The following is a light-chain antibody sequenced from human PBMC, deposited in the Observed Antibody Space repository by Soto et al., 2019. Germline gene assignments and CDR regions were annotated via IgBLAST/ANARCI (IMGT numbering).Light chain of an antibody. CDR3: HQHNTYPLT. Sequence: DIQLTQSPSTLSASVGDRVTITCRASQSVSSWLAWYQQKPGKAPKLLIYKASTLERGVPSRFSGSASGTEFTLTISSLQTDDFATYYCHQHNTYPLTFGGGTKVEIK. V-gene: IGKV1-5*03. CDR1: QSVSSW. CDR2: KAS. J-gene: IGKJ4*01.